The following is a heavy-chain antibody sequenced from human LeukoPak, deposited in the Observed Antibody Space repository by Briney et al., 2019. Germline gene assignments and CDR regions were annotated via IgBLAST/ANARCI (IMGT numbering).Heavy chain of an antibody. D-gene: IGHD3-22*01. J-gene: IGHJ3*02. CDR2: INSDGSTT. V-gene: IGHV3-74*01. CDR3: ASPGTYYYDSSGYLRRGDDAFDI. Sequence: QPGGSLRLSCAASGFTFSSYWMHWVRQAPGKGLVWVSRINSDGSTTNYADSVKGRFTISRDNSKNTLYLQMNSLRAEDTAVYYRASPGTYYYDSSGYLRRGDDAFDIWGQGTMVTVSS. CDR1: GFTFSSYW.